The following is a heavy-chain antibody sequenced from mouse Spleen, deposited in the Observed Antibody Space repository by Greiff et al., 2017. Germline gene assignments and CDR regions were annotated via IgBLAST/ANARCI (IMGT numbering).Heavy chain of an antibody. J-gene: IGHJ4*01. Sequence: EVKLVESGGGLVKPGGSLKLSCAASGFTFSSYAMSWVSQTPEKRLEWVATISSGGSYTYYPDSVKGRFTISRDNAKNTLYLQMSRLRSEDTAMYYCARYDGYFYYAMDYWGQGTSVTVSA. CDR1: GFTFSSYA. CDR3: ARYDGYFYYAMDY. V-gene: IGHV5-9-1*01. CDR2: ISSGGSYT. D-gene: IGHD2-3*01.